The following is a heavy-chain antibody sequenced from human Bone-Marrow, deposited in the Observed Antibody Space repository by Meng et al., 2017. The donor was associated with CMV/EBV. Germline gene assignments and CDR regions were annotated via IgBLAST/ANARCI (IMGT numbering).Heavy chain of an antibody. Sequence: ASVKVSCKASGYTFTSYAMNWVRQAPGQGLEWLGRIHPDRGDTYYVHKLQGRVTMTRDTSISTAYMELSRLRSDDTAVYYCARGNGVRGNWFDPWGQGTLVTVSS. V-gene: IGHV1-2*02. CDR1: GYTFTSYA. CDR2: IHPDRGDT. CDR3: ARGNGVRGNWFDP. D-gene: IGHD2-8*01. J-gene: IGHJ5*02.